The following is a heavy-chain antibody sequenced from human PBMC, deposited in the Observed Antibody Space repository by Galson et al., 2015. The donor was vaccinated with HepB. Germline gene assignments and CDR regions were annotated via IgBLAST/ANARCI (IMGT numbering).Heavy chain of an antibody. CDR3: ARDSAQVYYDSSGYVFQH. CDR2: INPNSGGT. V-gene: IGHV1-2*04. J-gene: IGHJ1*01. CDR1: GYTFTGYY. Sequence: SVKVSCKASGYTFTGYYMHWVRQAPGQGLEWMGWINPNSGGTNYAQKFQGWVTMTRDTSISTAYMELSRLRSDDTAVYYCARDSAQVYYDSSGYVFQHWGQGTLVTVSS. D-gene: IGHD3-22*01.